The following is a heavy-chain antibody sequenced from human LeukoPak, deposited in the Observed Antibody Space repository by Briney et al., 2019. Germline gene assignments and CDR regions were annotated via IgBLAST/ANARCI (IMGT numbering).Heavy chain of an antibody. J-gene: IGHJ4*02. V-gene: IGHV3-23*01. CDR3: ARDMRDSPTLDY. D-gene: IGHD5-18*01. CDR1: GFTFSSYA. CDR2: ISGSGGST. Sequence: GGSLRLSCAASGFTFSSYAMSWVRQAPGKGLEWVSAISGSGGSTYYADSVKGRFTISRDNSKNSLYLQMNSLRAEDTAVYYCARDMRDSPTLDYWGQGTLVTVSS.